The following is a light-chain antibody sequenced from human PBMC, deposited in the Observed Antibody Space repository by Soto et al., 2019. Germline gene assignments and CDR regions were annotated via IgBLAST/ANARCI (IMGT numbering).Light chain of an antibody. CDR2: EDT. CDR3: SSCTSSSSLLYV. V-gene: IGLV2-14*02. CDR1: SSDVGTYNL. Sequence: QSALTQPASVSGSPGQSITISCTGTSSDVGTYNLVSWYQQHPGKAPKVMIYEDTKRPSGVSNRFSGSKSGNTASLTISGLQAEDEADYYCSSCTSSSSLLYVFGTGTKLTVL. J-gene: IGLJ1*01.